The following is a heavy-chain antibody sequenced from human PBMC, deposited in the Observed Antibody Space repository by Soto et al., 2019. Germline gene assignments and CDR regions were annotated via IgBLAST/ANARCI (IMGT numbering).Heavy chain of an antibody. CDR3: VKYSKPVG. CDR2: IDKDGIRT. V-gene: IGHV3-64D*06. CDR1: GFIFHNYT. Sequence: AGSLRLSCAASGFIFHNYTMHWFRQAPGKGLEYVSTIDKDGIRTYYADSVKGRFTISRDNPKSTLYLEMRNLRLEDTAVYYCVKYSKPVGWGQGALVTVSS. D-gene: IGHD1-26*01. J-gene: IGHJ4*02.